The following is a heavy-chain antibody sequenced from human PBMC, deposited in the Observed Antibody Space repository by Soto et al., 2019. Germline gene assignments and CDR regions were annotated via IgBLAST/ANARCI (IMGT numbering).Heavy chain of an antibody. CDR1: GFTFSSYG. J-gene: IGHJ6*02. V-gene: IGHV3-30*18. Sequence: GSLRLSCAASGFTFSSYGMHWVRQAPGKGLEWVAVISYDGSNKYYADSVKGRFTISRDNSKNTLYLQMNSLRAEDTAVYYCAKGAYYYGREGMDVWGQGTTVTVSS. CDR2: ISYDGSNK. CDR3: AKGAYYYGREGMDV. D-gene: IGHD3-10*01.